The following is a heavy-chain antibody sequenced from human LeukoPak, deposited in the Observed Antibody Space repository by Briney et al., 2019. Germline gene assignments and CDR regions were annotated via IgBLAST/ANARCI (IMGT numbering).Heavy chain of an antibody. D-gene: IGHD5-18*01. CDR1: GGTFSSYA. V-gene: IGHV1-69*04. CDR2: IIPIFGIA. J-gene: IGHJ4*02. CDR3: ARCSAGQLWELTSFDY. Sequence: GSSVKVSCKASGGTFSSYAISWVRQAPGQGLEWMGRIIPIFGIANYAQKFQGRVTITADKSTSTAYMGLSSLRSEDTAVYYCARCSAGQLWELTSFDYWGQGTLVTVSS.